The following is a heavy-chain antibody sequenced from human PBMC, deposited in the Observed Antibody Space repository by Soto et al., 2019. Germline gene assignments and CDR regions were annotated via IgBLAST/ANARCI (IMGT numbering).Heavy chain of an antibody. CDR2: IYYSGST. CDR3: ARTPGY. J-gene: IGHJ4*02. CDR1: GDSIRSYY. V-gene: IGHV4-59*01. Sequence: SETLSLTCTVSGDSIRSYYWSWIRQPPGKGLEWIGYIYYSGSTNYNPSLKSRVTISVDTSKNQFSLKLSSVTAADTAVYYCARTPGYWGQGXLVTVSS.